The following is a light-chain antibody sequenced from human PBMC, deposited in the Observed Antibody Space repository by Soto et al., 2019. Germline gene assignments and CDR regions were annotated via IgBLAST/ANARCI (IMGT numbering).Light chain of an antibody. CDR3: QQYNSSPYT. V-gene: IGKV1-5*01. CDR2: DAS. Sequence: DIQMTQSPSTLSASVGDRVTITCRASQSISSWLAWYQQKPGKAPKLLIYDASSLESGVPSRFSGSGSGTEFTLTISSLQPDDFAAYYGQQYNSSPYTFGPGTNLEIK. CDR1: QSISSW. J-gene: IGKJ2*01.